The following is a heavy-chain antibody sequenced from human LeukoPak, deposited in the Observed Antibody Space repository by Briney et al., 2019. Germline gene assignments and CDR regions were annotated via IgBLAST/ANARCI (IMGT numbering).Heavy chain of an antibody. D-gene: IGHD3-16*01. CDR1: GYTFTSYA. CDR2: INAGNGNT. CDR3: ATVDGGTEYFDY. V-gene: IGHV1-3*01. Sequence: ASVKVSCTASGYTFTSYAMHWVREAPGQRLEWMGWINAGNGNTKYTQKFQGRVTITRDTSTSTAYMELSSLRSENTAVYYCATVDGGTEYFDYWGQGTLVTVSS. J-gene: IGHJ4*02.